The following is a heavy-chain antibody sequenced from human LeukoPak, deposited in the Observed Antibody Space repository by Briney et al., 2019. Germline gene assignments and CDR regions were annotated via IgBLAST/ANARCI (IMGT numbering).Heavy chain of an antibody. V-gene: IGHV4-39*01. J-gene: IGHJ4*02. CDR3: AKSGGYGLIDY. CDR2: IYYSGST. Sequence: SETLSLTCTVSGASISGTAYYWGWVRQPPRKGLEWIGNIYYSGSTYYNASLQSRVTISIDTFKNQFSLRLSSVTAADTAMYFCAKSGGYGLIDYWGQGTLVTVSS. D-gene: IGHD1-26*01. CDR1: GASISGTAYY.